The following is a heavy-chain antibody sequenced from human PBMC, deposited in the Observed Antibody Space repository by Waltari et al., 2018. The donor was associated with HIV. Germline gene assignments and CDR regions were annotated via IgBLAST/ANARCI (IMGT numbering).Heavy chain of an antibody. CDR1: GSTFGSHW. CDR3: ARRGGRSSPLGY. Sequence: EVQLVESGGDLVQPGGSLRLSCAASGSTFGSHWMSWVRQAPGKGVEWVANIKQEGSEIYYVDSVKGRFTISRDNAKNSLYLQMNSLRAEDTAVYFCARRGGRSSPLGYWGQGTLVTVSS. J-gene: IGHJ4*02. V-gene: IGHV3-7*01. CDR2: IKQEGSEI. D-gene: IGHD6-13*01.